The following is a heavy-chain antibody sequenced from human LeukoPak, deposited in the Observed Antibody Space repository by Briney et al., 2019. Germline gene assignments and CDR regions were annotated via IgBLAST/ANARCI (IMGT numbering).Heavy chain of an antibody. J-gene: IGHJ4*02. CDR2: IASDGSST. CDR3: ARGRPHGNDY. CDR1: GFTFSSYW. D-gene: IGHD4-23*01. Sequence: GGSLRLYCAASGFTFSSYWMNWVRQAPGKGLVWVSRIASDGSSTTYADSVKGRFSISRDNAKNTLYLQMNSLRVEDTAVYYCARGRPHGNDYWGQGTLVTVSS. V-gene: IGHV3-74*01.